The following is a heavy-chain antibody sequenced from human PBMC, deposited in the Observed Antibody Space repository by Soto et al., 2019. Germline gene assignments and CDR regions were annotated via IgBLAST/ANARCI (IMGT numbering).Heavy chain of an antibody. Sequence: QVQLVESGGGVDQPGRSLTVSCVGSGFSFSDYAFHWVRQAPGKGLEWVAAISYDGNSQYYADSVKGRFTVSRDDSRNTIYMQMNSLRLEDTAVYYCASVRLLMATNDGFDHWGQGTLVTVSS. D-gene: IGHD1-1*01. V-gene: IGHV3-30-3*01. CDR2: ISYDGNSQ. J-gene: IGHJ4*02. CDR3: ASVRLLMATNDGFDH. CDR1: GFSFSDYA.